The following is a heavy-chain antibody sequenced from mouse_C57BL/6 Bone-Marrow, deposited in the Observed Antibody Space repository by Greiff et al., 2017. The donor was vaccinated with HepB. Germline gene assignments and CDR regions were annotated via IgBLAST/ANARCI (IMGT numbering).Heavy chain of an antibody. D-gene: IGHD1-1*01. CDR2: IDPENGDT. Sequence: VQLQQSGAELVRPGASVKLSCTASGFNIKDYYMHWVKQRPEQGLEWIGWIDPENGDTKYDEKFQGKATMTADTSSNTAYLQLSNLTSEDTAVYYCTPFYCYGSCSWYYCVWGTGPTVTVSS. CDR3: TPFYCYGSCSWYYCV. CDR1: GFNIKDYY. J-gene: IGHJ1*03. V-gene: IGHV14-4*01.